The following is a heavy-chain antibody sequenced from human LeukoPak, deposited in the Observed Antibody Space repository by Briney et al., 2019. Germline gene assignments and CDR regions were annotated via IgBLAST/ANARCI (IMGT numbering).Heavy chain of an antibody. J-gene: IGHJ5*02. D-gene: IGHD2-2*01. CDR1: GGSISSYY. CDR2: IYYSGST. V-gene: IGHV4-59*01. Sequence: SETLSLTCTVSGGSISSYYWSWIRQPPGKGLEWIGYIYYSGSTNYNPSLKSRVTISVDTSKNQFSLKLSSVTAADTAVYYCARDSSPVGGDNWFDPWGQGTLVTVSS. CDR3: ARDSSPVGGDNWFDP.